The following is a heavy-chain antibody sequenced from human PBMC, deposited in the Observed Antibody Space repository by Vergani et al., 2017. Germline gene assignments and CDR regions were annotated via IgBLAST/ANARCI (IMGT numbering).Heavy chain of an antibody. Sequence: QVQLQQWGAGLLKPSETLSLTCAVYGGSFSGYYWSWIRQPPGKGLEWIGEINHSGSTNYNRSLKSRVTISVDTSKNQFSLKLSSVTAAETAVYYWARGKASAFDIWGQGTMVTGSS. V-gene: IGHV4-34*01. CDR3: ARGKASAFDI. CDR2: INHSGST. J-gene: IGHJ3*02. D-gene: IGHD2-2*01. CDR1: GGSFSGYY.